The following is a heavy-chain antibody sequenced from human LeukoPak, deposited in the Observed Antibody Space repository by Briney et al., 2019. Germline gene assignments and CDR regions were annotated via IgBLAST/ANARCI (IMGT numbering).Heavy chain of an antibody. J-gene: IGHJ3*02. CDR3: ARDYYYDMGGVGAFDI. V-gene: IGHV3-30*04. Sequence: PGGSLRLSCAASGFTFSSYAMHWVRQAPGKGLEWVAVISYDGSTKYYADSVKGRFTISRDNSKNTLYLQMNSLRAEDTAVYYCARDYYYDMGGVGAFDIWGQGTMVTVSS. D-gene: IGHD3-22*01. CDR1: GFTFSSYA. CDR2: ISYDGSTK.